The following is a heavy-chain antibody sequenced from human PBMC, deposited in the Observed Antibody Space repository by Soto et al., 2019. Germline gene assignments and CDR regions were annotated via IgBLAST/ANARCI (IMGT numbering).Heavy chain of an antibody. Sequence: SQTLSLTCVISGDSVSNNNAAWNWIRQSPSRGLEWLGRTYYMSKWYNDYAVSVKSRITINADTSKNQFSLQLNSVTPEDTAVYYCARENIQLWFFIDYWGQGNPVTVSS. J-gene: IGHJ4*02. CDR3: ARENIQLWFFIDY. V-gene: IGHV6-1*01. D-gene: IGHD5-18*01. CDR1: GDSVSNNNAA. CDR2: TYYMSKWYN.